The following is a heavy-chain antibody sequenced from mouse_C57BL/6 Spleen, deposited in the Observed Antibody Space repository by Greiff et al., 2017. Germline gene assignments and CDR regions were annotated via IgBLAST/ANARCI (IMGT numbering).Heavy chain of an antibody. CDR3: ARGLTTVVAEVWYFDV. V-gene: IGHV1-26*01. CDR2: INPNNGGT. J-gene: IGHJ1*03. Sequence: EVQLQQSGPELVKPGASVKISCKASGYTFTDYYMNWVKQSHGKSLEWIGDINPNNGGTSYNQKFKGKATLTVDKSSSTAYMELRSLTSEDSAVYYCARGLTTVVAEVWYFDVWGTGTTVTVSS. D-gene: IGHD1-1*01. CDR1: GYTFTDYY.